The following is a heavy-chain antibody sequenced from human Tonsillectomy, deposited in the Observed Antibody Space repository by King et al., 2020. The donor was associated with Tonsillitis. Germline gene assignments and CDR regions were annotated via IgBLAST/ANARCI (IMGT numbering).Heavy chain of an antibody. D-gene: IGHD1-20*01. V-gene: IGHV3-30*02. CDR1: GFTFSSYG. CDR2: IRYHGSNK. Sequence: VQLVESGGGVVQPGGSLRLSCAASGFTFSSYGMHWVRQAPGKGLEWVAFIRYHGSNKYYADSVRGRFTISRDNSKNTLYLKMNSLRAEDTSVYYCATYFEPLTATYFELTHFDSWGQGTLVTVSS. J-gene: IGHJ4*02. CDR3: ATYFEPLTATYFELTHFDS.